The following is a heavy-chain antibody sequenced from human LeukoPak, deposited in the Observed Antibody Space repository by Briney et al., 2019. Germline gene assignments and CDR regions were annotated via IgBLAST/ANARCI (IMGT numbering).Heavy chain of an antibody. CDR3: ARDRVVRGVIKAFDY. CDR2: ISSSSSYI. V-gene: IGHV3-21*01. CDR1: GFTFSSYS. D-gene: IGHD3-10*01. Sequence: GGSLRLSCAASGFTFSSYSMNWVRQAPGKGLEWVSSISSSSSYIYYADSVKGRFTISRDNAKNSLYLQMNSLRAEDTAVYYCARDRVVRGVIKAFDYWGQGTLVTVSS. J-gene: IGHJ4*02.